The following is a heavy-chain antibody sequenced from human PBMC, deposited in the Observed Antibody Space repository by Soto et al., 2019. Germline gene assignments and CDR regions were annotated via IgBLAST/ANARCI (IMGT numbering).Heavy chain of an antibody. Sequence: ASVKVSCKASGGTFSSYAISWVRQAPGQGLGWMGGIIPIFGTANYAQKFQGRVTITADKSTSTAYMELSSLRSEDTAVYYCAREERYYYYGMDVWGQGTTVTVSS. CDR1: GGTFSSYA. J-gene: IGHJ6*02. CDR3: AREERYYYYGMDV. CDR2: IIPIFGTA. V-gene: IGHV1-69*06.